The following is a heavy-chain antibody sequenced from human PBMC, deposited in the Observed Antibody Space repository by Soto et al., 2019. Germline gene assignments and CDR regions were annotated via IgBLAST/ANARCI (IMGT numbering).Heavy chain of an antibody. J-gene: IGHJ4*02. CDR1: GFTFSSYS. Sequence: GGSLRLSCAASGFTFSSYSMDWVRQAPGKGLEWVSSISSSGSYIYYADSVKGRFTISRDNAKNSLYLQMNSLRAEDTAVYYCARDTRNSYYFDYWGQGTLVT. V-gene: IGHV3-21*01. CDR3: ARDTRNSYYFDY. CDR2: ISSSGSYI. D-gene: IGHD1-1*01.